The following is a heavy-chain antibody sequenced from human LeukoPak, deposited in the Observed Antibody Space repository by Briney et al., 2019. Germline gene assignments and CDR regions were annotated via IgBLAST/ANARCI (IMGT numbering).Heavy chain of an antibody. V-gene: IGHV4-34*01. J-gene: IGHJ4*02. CDR1: GGSFSGYY. CDR2: INHSGST. D-gene: IGHD6-13*01. CDR3: ARGLIAAAACFDY. Sequence: PSETLSLTCAVYGGSFSGYYWSWIRQPPGKGLEWIGEINHSGSTNYNPSLKSRATTSVDTSKNQFSLKLSSVTAADTAVYYCARGLIAAAACFDYWGQGTLVTASS.